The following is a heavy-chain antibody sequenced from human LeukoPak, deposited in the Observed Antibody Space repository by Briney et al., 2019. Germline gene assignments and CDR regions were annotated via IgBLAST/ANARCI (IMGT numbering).Heavy chain of an antibody. Sequence: ASVKVSCKASGYTFTSYDINWVRQATGQGLEWMGWMNPNSGNTGYAQKFQGRVTMTRDTSTSTIYMELSSLRSEDTAVYYCARGPGQQLAIWDYWGQGTLVTVSS. J-gene: IGHJ4*02. D-gene: IGHD6-13*01. CDR1: GYTFTSYD. CDR2: MNPNSGNT. CDR3: ARGPGQQLAIWDY. V-gene: IGHV1-8*01.